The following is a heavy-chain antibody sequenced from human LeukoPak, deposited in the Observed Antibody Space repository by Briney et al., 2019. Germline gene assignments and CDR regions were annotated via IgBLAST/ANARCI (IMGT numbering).Heavy chain of an antibody. J-gene: IGHJ4*02. Sequence: SVQVSCQASGGTFHIYAISWVRQAPGQGREWMGGIIPIFGTAKYTQKFQGRVTITADESTSTAYMELSSLRSEDTAVYYCAKGYGGDDDYWGQGTLVTVSS. CDR3: AKGYGGDDDY. D-gene: IGHD2-21*02. CDR1: GGTFHIYA. CDR2: IIPIFGTA. V-gene: IGHV1-69*01.